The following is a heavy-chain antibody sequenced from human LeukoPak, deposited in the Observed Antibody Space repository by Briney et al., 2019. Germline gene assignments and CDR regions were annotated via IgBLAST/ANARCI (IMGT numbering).Heavy chain of an antibody. J-gene: IGHJ3*02. V-gene: IGHV4-61*02. CDR3: ARFGAAPRARAFDI. D-gene: IGHD3-16*01. CDR2: IYTSGST. Sequence: PSETLSLTCTVSGGSISSGSYYWSWIRQPAGKGLEWIGRIYTSGSTNYNPSLKSRVTISVDTSKNQFSLKLSSVTAADTAVYYCARFGAAPRARAFDIWGQGTMVTVSS. CDR1: GGSISSGSYY.